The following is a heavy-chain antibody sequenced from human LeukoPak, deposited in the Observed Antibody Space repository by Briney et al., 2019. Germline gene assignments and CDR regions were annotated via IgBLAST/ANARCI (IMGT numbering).Heavy chain of an antibody. D-gene: IGHD6-19*01. CDR1: GYTFTGYY. V-gene: IGHV1-2*02. J-gene: IGHJ4*02. CDR3: ATIAMTGIRLGDYYFDY. CDR2: SSPNSGGT. Sequence: ASVKVSCKASGYTFTGYYMHWVRQAPGQGLEWMGWSSPNSGGTTYAQKFQGRVTMTRDTSISTAYMELSRLTSDDTAVYYCATIAMTGIRLGDYYFDYWGQGTLVTVSS.